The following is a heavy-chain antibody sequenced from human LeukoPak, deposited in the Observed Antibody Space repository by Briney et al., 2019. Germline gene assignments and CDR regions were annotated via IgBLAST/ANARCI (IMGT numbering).Heavy chain of an antibody. CDR1: GYTFTGYY. J-gene: IGHJ3*02. CDR2: INPNSGGT. CDR3: ASPPIHYYDSSGYYDAFDI. V-gene: IGHV1-2*06. Sequence: ASVKVSCKASGYTFTGYYMHWVRQAPGQGLEWMGRINPNSGGTNYAQKFQGRVTMTRDTSISTAYMELSRLRSDDTAVYYCASPPIHYYDSSGYYDAFDIWGQGTMVTVSS. D-gene: IGHD3-22*01.